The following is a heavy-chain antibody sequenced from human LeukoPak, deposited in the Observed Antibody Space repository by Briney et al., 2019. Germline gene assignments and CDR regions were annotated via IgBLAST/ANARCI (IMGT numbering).Heavy chain of an antibody. Sequence: PGGSLRLSCAASGFTFSSYGMSWVRQAPGKGLEWVSAISGSGGSTYYADSVKGRFTISRDNSKNTLYLQMNSLRAEDTAVYYCAKALREWELCDYWGQGTLVTVSS. CDR2: ISGSGGST. V-gene: IGHV3-23*01. CDR1: GFTFSSYG. CDR3: AKALREWELCDY. J-gene: IGHJ4*02. D-gene: IGHD1-26*01.